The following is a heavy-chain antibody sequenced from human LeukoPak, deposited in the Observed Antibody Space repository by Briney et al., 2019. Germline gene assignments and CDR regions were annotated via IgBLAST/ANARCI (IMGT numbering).Heavy chain of an antibody. J-gene: IGHJ4*02. CDR3: ARTDYLTN. Sequence: GGSLRLSFAASGFTFSNYWMHWVRQAPGKGLVWGSRIKNDGSITNYADSVKGRFTISRDNAKNTLHLQMNSLRAEDTAVYYCARTDYLTNWGQGTLVTVSS. CDR2: IKNDGSIT. CDR1: GFTFSNYW. V-gene: IGHV3-74*01. D-gene: IGHD2/OR15-2a*01.